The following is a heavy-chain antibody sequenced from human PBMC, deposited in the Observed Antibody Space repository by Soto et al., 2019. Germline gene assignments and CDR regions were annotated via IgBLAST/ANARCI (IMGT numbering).Heavy chain of an antibody. D-gene: IGHD3-22*01. CDR3: ARQYYYASSGYFDS. CDR1: GYTFMSYW. Sequence: PGESLKISCQGSGYTFMSYWISRVRQLPGKGLEWMGRIDPSDSFTIYNPSFQGHVTISVDKSASTAYLQWSTLQASDTAMYYCARQYYYASSGYFDSWGPGSLVTVSS. V-gene: IGHV5-10-1*01. CDR2: IDPSDSFT. J-gene: IGHJ5*01.